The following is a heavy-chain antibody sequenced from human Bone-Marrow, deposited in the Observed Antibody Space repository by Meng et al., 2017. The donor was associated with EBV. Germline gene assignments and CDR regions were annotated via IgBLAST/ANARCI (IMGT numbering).Heavy chain of an antibody. D-gene: IGHD3-10*01. CDR1: GYTFTSYG. J-gene: IGHJ4*02. CDR3: ARDLGGSGRVPINGY. CDR2: ISAYNGNT. V-gene: IGHV1-18*01. Sequence: QVQLGQLGAEGNKPGASVQASCKASGYTFTSYGISWVRQAPGQGLEWMGWISAYNGNTNYAQKLQGRVTMTTDTSTSTAYMELRSLRSDDTAVYYCARDLGGSGRVPINGYWGQGTLVTVSS.